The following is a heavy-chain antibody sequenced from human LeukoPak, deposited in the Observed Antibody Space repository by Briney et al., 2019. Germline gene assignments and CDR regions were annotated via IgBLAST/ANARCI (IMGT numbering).Heavy chain of an antibody. D-gene: IGHD3-10*01. J-gene: IGHJ4*02. Sequence: GASVKVSCKASGYTLTSYVMHWVRQAPGQRLEWMGWINAGNGNTKYSQKFQGRVTITRDTSASTAYVELSSLRSEDTAVYYCARVVVSFGEFYDYWGQGTLVTVSS. CDR1: GYTLTSYV. CDR2: INAGNGNT. CDR3: ARVVVSFGEFYDY. V-gene: IGHV1-3*01.